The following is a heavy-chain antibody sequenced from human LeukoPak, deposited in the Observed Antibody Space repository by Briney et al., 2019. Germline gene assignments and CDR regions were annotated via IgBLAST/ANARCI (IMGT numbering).Heavy chain of an antibody. CDR2: ISWDGGST. V-gene: IGHV3-43*01. CDR3: AKDAGYCSSTSCYIGY. Sequence: GGSLRLSCAASGFTFDDYTMHWVRQAPGKGLEWVSLISWDGGSTYYADSVKGRFTISRDNSKNSLYLQMNSLRTEDTALYYCAKDAGYCSSTSCYIGYWGQGALVTVSS. D-gene: IGHD2-2*02. J-gene: IGHJ4*02. CDR1: GFTFDDYT.